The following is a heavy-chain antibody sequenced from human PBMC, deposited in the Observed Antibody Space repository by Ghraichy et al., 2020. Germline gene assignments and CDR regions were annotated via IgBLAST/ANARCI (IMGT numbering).Heavy chain of an antibody. Sequence: GGSLRLSCAASGFTVSSNYMSWVRQAPGKGLEWVSVIYTGGSTFYADSVKGRFTISRDNSKNSLYLQMNNLRAEDTAVYYCARGVVTPQRRPAGSDAFDIWGQGTMVTVSS. V-gene: IGHV3-66*01. CDR2: IYTGGST. CDR1: GFTVSSNY. D-gene: IGHD2-21*02. CDR3: ARGVVTPQRRPAGSDAFDI. J-gene: IGHJ3*02.